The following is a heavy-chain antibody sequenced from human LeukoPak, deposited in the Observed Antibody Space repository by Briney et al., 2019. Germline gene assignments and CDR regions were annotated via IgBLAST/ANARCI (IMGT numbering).Heavy chain of an antibody. CDR2: IYPGDSDT. Sequence: GESLKIPCKGSGYSFTSYWIGWVRQMPGKGLEWMGIIYPGDSDTRYSPSFQGQVTISADKSISTAYLQWSSLKASDTAMYYCARHGSYYYDSSGYYGSLDYWGQGTLVTVSS. J-gene: IGHJ4*02. CDR3: ARHGSYYYDSSGYYGSLDY. CDR1: GYSFTSYW. D-gene: IGHD3-22*01. V-gene: IGHV5-51*01.